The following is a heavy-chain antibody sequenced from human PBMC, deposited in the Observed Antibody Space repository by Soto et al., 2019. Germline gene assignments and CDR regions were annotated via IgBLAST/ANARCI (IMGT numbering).Heavy chain of an antibody. D-gene: IGHD2-2*01. CDR3: YCSRSLFLMKGDI. CDR1: GYTFTSYY. CDR2: INPSGGST. Sequence: ASVKVSCKASGYTFTSYYMHWVRQAPGQGLEWMGIINPSGGSTSYAQKFQGRVTMTRDTSTSTVYMELSSLRSEDTAVYYCYCSRSLFLMKGDIWGQGTMVTVSS. J-gene: IGHJ3*02. V-gene: IGHV1-46*01.